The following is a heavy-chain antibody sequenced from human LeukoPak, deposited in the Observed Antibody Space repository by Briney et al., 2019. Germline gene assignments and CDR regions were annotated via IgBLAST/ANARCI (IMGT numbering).Heavy chain of an antibody. D-gene: IGHD2-21*02. Sequence: PGGSLRLSCAASGFTFSGYSMNWVRQAPGKGLEWVSYISSGSSAIYYADSVKGRFTISRDNTKNSLYLQMNSLRAEDTAVYYCARGCGGDCRALYYFDYWGQGTLVTVSS. CDR1: GFTFSGYS. CDR3: ARGCGGDCRALYYFDY. V-gene: IGHV3-48*04. J-gene: IGHJ4*02. CDR2: ISSGSSAI.